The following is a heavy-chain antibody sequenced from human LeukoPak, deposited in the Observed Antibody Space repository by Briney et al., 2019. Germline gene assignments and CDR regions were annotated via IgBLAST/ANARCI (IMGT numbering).Heavy chain of an antibody. D-gene: IGHD3-16*02. J-gene: IGHJ4*02. CDR3: ARVGAFVTVWGSYRDYFDY. CDR1: GGSFSGYY. CDR2: INHSGST. Sequence: PSETLSLTCAAYGGSFSGYYWSWIRQPPGKGLEWIGEINHSGSTNYNPSLKSRVTISVDTSKNQFSLKLSSVTAADTAVYYCARVGAFVTVWGSYRDYFDYWGQGTLVTVSS. V-gene: IGHV4-34*01.